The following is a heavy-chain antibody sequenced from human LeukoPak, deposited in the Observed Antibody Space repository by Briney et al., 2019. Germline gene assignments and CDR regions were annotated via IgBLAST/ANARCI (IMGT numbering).Heavy chain of an antibody. D-gene: IGHD6-19*01. CDR3: AKPSSGYGSFDS. CDR2: ISSSSTNT. Sequence: GGSLRLSCAASGFTFSSYAMHWVRQAPGKRLEWVSAISSSSTNTYYADSVKGRFTISRDNSKNTLYLQMNSLKAEDTAVYYCAKPSSGYGSFDSWGQGTLVTVSS. CDR1: GFTFSSYA. J-gene: IGHJ4*02. V-gene: IGHV3-23*01.